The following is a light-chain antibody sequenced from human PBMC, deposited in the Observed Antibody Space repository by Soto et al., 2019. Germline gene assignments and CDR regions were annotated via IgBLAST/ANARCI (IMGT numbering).Light chain of an antibody. CDR2: DVS. CDR1: SSDVGGYNY. V-gene: IGLV2-14*01. J-gene: IGLJ1*01. CDR3: SSYTTSSTYV. Sequence: QSVLTQPASVSRSPGQSITISCTGTSSDVGGYNYVSWYQQHPGKAPKLMICDVSDRPPGISNRFSGSKSGNTASLTISGLQAEDEADYYCSSYTTSSTYVFGTGTKVTVL.